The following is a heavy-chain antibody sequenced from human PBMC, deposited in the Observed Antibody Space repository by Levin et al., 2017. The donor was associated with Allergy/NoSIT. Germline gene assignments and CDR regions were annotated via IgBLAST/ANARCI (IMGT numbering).Heavy chain of an antibody. CDR1: GYSISSGYY. CDR2: IYHSGST. V-gene: IGHV4-38-2*01. Sequence: GSLRLSCAVSGYSISSGYYWGWIRQPPGKGLEWIGSIYHSGSTYYNPSLKSRVTISVDTSKNQFSLKLSSVTAADTAVYYCATTFIAVAGTGVDYWGQGTLVTVSS. J-gene: IGHJ4*02. CDR3: ATTFIAVAGTGVDY. D-gene: IGHD6-19*01.